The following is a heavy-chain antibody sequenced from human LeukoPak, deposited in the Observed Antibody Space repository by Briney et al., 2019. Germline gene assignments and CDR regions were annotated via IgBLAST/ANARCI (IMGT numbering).Heavy chain of an antibody. CDR3: ARVGSIAAAGTPFSRY. J-gene: IGHJ4*02. CDR1: GYTFTSNG. D-gene: IGHD6-13*01. Sequence: ASVKVPRKGSGYTFTSNGISWVRQAPGQGLEWMGWISAYNGNTNHAQKLQGRVTMTTDTSTSTAYMELRSLRSDDTAVYYCARVGSIAAAGTPFSRYWGQGTLVTVSS. V-gene: IGHV1-18*01. CDR2: ISAYNGNT.